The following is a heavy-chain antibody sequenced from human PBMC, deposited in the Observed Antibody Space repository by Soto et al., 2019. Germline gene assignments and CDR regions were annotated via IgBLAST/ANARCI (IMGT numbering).Heavy chain of an antibody. V-gene: IGHV4-59*01. Sequence: PSETLSVTCTVSGGSISSYYWSWIRQPPGKGLEWIGYIYYSGSTNYNPSLKSRVTISVDTSKNQFSLKLSSVTAADTAVYYCARNQIDYGDSFPYYYYGMDVWGQGTTVTVSS. J-gene: IGHJ6*02. CDR2: IYYSGST. CDR3: ARNQIDYGDSFPYYYYGMDV. D-gene: IGHD4-17*01. CDR1: GGSISSYY.